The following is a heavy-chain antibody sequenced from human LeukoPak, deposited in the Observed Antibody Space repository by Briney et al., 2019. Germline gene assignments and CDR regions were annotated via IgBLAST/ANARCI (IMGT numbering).Heavy chain of an antibody. J-gene: IGHJ3*02. CDR2: IYHSGST. D-gene: IGHD3-16*01. V-gene: IGHV4-38-2*02. CDR3: ARECFPYHDAFDI. Sequence: SETLSLTCTVSGYSISSGYYWGWIRQPPGKGLEWIGSIYHSGSTYYNPSLKSRVTISVDTSKNQFSLKLSSVTAADTAVYYCARECFPYHDAFDIWGQGTMVTVSS. CDR1: GYSISSGYY.